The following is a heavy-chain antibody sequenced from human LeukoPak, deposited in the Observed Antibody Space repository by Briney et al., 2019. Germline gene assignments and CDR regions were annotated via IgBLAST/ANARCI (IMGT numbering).Heavy chain of an antibody. V-gene: IGHV3-23*01. CDR2: ISGSGGST. J-gene: IGHJ4*02. CDR3: ANFDFWSGYRLRDY. CDR1: GFTFRSYA. Sequence: TGGSLRLSXAASGFTFRSYAMSWVRQPPGKGLEWVSAISGSGGSTYYADSVKGRFTISRDNSKNTLYLQMNSLRAEDTAVYYCANFDFWSGYRLRDYWGQGTLVTVSS. D-gene: IGHD3-3*01.